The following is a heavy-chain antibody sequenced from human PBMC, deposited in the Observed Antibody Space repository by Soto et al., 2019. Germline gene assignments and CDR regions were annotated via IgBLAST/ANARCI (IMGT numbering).Heavy chain of an antibody. Sequence: GGSLRLSCAASGFTFSSYGMHWVRQAPGKGLEWVSSISSSSSYIYYADSVKGRFTISRDNAKNSLYLQMNSLRAEDTAVYYCARDREVLRFLEWLPRDAFDIWGQGTMVTVSS. J-gene: IGHJ3*02. CDR2: ISSSSSYI. D-gene: IGHD3-3*01. CDR3: ARDREVLRFLEWLPRDAFDI. CDR1: GFTFSSYG. V-gene: IGHV3-21*01.